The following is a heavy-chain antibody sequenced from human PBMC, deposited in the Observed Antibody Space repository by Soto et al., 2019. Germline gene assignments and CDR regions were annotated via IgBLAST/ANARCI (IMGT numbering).Heavy chain of an antibody. CDR1: GGSISSGDYY. D-gene: IGHD4-17*01. Sequence: QVQLQESGPGLVKPSQTLSLTCTVSGGSISSGDYYWSWIRQPPGKGLEWIGYIYYSGSTYYNPSLKSRVTISVDTSKNQFSLKLSSVTAADTAVYYCARDGWVDYGDYVLDYWGQGTLVTVSS. CDR3: ARDGWVDYGDYVLDY. J-gene: IGHJ4*02. V-gene: IGHV4-30-4*01. CDR2: IYYSGST.